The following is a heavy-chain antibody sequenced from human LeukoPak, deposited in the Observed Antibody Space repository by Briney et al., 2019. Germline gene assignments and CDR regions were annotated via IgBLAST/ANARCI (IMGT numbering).Heavy chain of an antibody. CDR1: GFTLSSYP. V-gene: IGHV3-30-3*01. CDR2: IAYDGSIT. D-gene: IGHD2-21*02. CDR3: ARDFLRDSPDFSDY. J-gene: IGHJ4*02. Sequence: GGSLRLSCAASGFTLSSYPMHWVRQAPGKGLEWLAVIAYDGSITLYTDSVKGRFTISRDSSKNTLYLQMNSLRTEDTAVYYCARDFLRDSPDFSDYWGQGTLVTVSS.